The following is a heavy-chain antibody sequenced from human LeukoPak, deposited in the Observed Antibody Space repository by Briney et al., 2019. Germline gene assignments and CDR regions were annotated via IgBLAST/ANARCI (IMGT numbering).Heavy chain of an antibody. D-gene: IGHD6-25*01. J-gene: IGHJ4*02. CDR3: AKPSGSSVDY. V-gene: IGHV3-30*02. Sequence: GGSLRLSCGASGFIFDTYDMHWVRQAPGKGLEWVAFIRSDGYHTYYADSVKGRFTITRDNSKNTLYLQMNSLRLEDMAVYYCAKPSGSSVDYWGRGTRVTVSS. CDR1: GFIFDTYD. CDR2: IRSDGYHT.